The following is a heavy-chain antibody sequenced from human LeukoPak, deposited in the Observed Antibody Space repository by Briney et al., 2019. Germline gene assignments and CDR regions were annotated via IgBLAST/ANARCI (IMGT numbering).Heavy chain of an antibody. CDR2: IFTSGIA. J-gene: IGHJ6*03. D-gene: IGHD3-10*01. V-gene: IGHV4-4*07. CDR3: AREISGTYYNPLGYMDV. Sequence: SETLSLTCTVSGGSIGIYYWNWIRHPAGKGLEWIWRIFTSGIANYNPSLKSRVTMSVDTSKNQFSLNLSSVTAAGTAVYYCAREISGTYYNPLGYMDVWGKGPTVTVSS. CDR1: GGSIGIYY.